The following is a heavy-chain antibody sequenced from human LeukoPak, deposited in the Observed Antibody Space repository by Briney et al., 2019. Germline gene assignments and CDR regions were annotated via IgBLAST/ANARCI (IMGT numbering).Heavy chain of an antibody. J-gene: IGHJ5*02. CDR2: ISYDGSNK. D-gene: IGHD4-11*01. V-gene: IGHV3-30-3*01. CDR1: GFTFSSYA. Sequence: PGRSLRLSCAASGFTFSSYAMHWVRQAPGKGLEWVAVISYDGSNKYYADSVKGRFTISRDNSKNTLYLQMNSLRAEDTAVYYCARDCTPNSNGWFDPWGQGTLVTVSS. CDR3: ARDCTPNSNGWFDP.